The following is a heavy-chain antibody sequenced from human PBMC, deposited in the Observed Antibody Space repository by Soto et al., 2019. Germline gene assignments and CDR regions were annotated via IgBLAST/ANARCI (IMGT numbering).Heavy chain of an antibody. Sequence: EVQLLESGGGLVQPGGSLTLSCAASGFTFNNYAMNWVRQAPGKGLEWVSAISGSGDKTYYADSVKGRFTISRDISKNVVYLQMHSLRADDTAVYYCAKVGERLRYYFDYWGQGTLVTVSS. CDR3: AKVGERLRYYFDY. CDR2: ISGSGDKT. D-gene: IGHD2-21*01. J-gene: IGHJ4*02. V-gene: IGHV3-23*01. CDR1: GFTFNNYA.